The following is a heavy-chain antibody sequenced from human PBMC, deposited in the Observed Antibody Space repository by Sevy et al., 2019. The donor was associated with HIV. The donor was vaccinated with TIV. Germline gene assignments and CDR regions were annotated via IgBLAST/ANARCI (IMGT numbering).Heavy chain of an antibody. V-gene: IGHV3-74*01. J-gene: IGHJ5*01. CDR1: RFTLSADW. D-gene: IGHD3-10*01. Sequence: GGSLRLSCAASRFTLSADWMHWVRQTPGKGLVCVSRINSDGAATHYSDSVKGRFIISRDNGKNSLYLQMNSLRVEDTGLYYCTRGTRGVVQSWGHGTLVTVSS. CDR2: INSDGAAT. CDR3: TRGTRGVVQS.